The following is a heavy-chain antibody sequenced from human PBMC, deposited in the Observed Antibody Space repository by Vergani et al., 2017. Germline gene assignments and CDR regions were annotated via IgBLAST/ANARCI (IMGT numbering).Heavy chain of an antibody. J-gene: IGHJ4*02. D-gene: IGHD6-19*01. CDR1: GFTFDDYA. CDR2: ISWNSGSI. V-gene: IGHV3-9*01. CDR3: AKDAKGYSGGWYLDY. Sequence: EVQLVESGGGLVQPGRSLRLSCAASGFTFDDYAMHWVRQAPGKGLEWVSGISWNSGSIGYADSVKGRFTISRDNAKNSLYLQMNSLRAEDTALYYCAKDAKGYSGGWYLDYWGQGTLVTVSS.